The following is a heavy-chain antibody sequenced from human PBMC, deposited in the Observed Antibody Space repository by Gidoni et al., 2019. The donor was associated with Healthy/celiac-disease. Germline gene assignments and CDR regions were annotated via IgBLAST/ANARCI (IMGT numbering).Heavy chain of an antibody. CDR3: ARGARGPMVRGKLDY. D-gene: IGHD3-10*01. V-gene: IGHV4-34*01. CDR1: VGSFSGYY. J-gene: IGHJ4*02. Sequence: QVQLQQWGAGLLQPSEPLSLTCAVHVGSFSGYYWSWIRQPPGKGLGWIGEINHSGSTNSNPSLKSRVTISVDTSKNQFSLKLSSVTAADTAVYYCARGARGPMVRGKLDYWGQGTLVTVSS. CDR2: INHSGST.